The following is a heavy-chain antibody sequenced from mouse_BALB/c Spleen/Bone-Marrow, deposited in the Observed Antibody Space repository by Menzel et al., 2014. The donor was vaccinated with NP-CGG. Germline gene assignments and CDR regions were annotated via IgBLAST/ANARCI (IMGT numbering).Heavy chain of an antibody. Sequence: QVQLQQSGSELARPGASVKLSCKASGYTFTSYWMHWVKQRPGQGLEWIGNIYPGSGTAKYDEKFKNKATLTVDTSSSTAYMQLSSLTSEDSAVYYCARFDCYAVGFAYWGQGTLVTVS. CDR2: IYPGSGTA. CDR1: GYTFTSYW. J-gene: IGHJ3*01. V-gene: IGHV1S5*01. CDR3: ARFDCYAVGFAY. D-gene: IGHD2-3*01.